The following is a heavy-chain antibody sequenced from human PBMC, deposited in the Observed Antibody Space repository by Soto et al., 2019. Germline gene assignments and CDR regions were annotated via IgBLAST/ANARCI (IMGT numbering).Heavy chain of an antibody. D-gene: IGHD3-10*01. CDR3: ARHPGSGSYTYYGMDV. J-gene: IGHJ6*02. V-gene: IGHV4-31*03. Sequence: QVQLQESGPGLVKPSQTLSLTCTVSGGSISSGGYYWSWIRQHPGKGLEWIGYIYYSGSTYYNPSLKSRVTISVDTSKNQFSLKLSSVTAADTAVYYCARHPGSGSYTYYGMDVWGQGTTVTVSS. CDR2: IYYSGST. CDR1: GGSISSGGYY.